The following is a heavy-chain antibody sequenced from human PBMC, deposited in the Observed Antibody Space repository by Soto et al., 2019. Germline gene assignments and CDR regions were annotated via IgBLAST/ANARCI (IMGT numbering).Heavy chain of an antibody. CDR3: ARTRSAWSDFHYYSLDV. D-gene: IGHD1-26*01. CDR2: ISYDSTKT. CDR1: GFIFNSYG. J-gene: IGHJ6*02. Sequence: VQLLESGGGLVQPGGSLRLSCAASGFIFNSYGMHWVRQGPGNGLEWVAFISYDSTKTYYADSVKGRFTISRDNSNSALYVQMNSLTGEDTAVYYCARTRSAWSDFHYYSLDVWGQGTTVTVSS. V-gene: IGHV3-30*03.